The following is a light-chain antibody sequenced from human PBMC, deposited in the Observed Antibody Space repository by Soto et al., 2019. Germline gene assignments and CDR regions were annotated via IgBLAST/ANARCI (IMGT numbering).Light chain of an antibody. CDR1: QIISNC. V-gene: IGKV1-39*01. J-gene: IGKJ3*01. CDR2: GAS. CDR3: QQSYSSPFT. Sequence: IPMTKCQSSLSASVGDRVTITCRASQIISNCFNWYQQKNGEGPKRLIYGASSLHSGVPSRFTGSGSGTDFALTIRSLQPEDFATFFCQQSYSSPFTFGPGTKVEI.